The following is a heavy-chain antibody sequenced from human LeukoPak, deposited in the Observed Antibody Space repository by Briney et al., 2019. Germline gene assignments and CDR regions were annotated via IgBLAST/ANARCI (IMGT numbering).Heavy chain of an antibody. CDR3: ARDRIAARQSRFDY. Sequence: PGGSLRLSCAASGFTFSSYWMSWVRQAPGKGLEWVANIKQDGSEKYYVDSVKGRFTISRDNAKNSLYLQMNSLRAEDTAVYYCARDRIAARQSRFDYCGQGTLVTVSS. V-gene: IGHV3-7*01. CDR1: GFTFSSYW. CDR2: IKQDGSEK. D-gene: IGHD6-6*01. J-gene: IGHJ4*02.